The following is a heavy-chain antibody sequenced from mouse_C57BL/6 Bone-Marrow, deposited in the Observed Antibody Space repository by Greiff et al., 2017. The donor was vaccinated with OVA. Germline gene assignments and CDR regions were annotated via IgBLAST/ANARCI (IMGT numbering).Heavy chain of an antibody. Sequence: QVQLQQPGAELVRPGTSVKLSCKASGYTFTNYWMHWVKQRPGQGLEWIGVIAPSDSYINYNQKFKGRATLTVDTSSRTAYMHLSSLTSEESAVYYCAHYGSRLYLHYWGQGTSLTVSS. D-gene: IGHD1-1*01. CDR2: IAPSDSYI. CDR1: GYTFTNYW. J-gene: IGHJ2*02. CDR3: AHYGSRLYLHY. V-gene: IGHV1-59*01.